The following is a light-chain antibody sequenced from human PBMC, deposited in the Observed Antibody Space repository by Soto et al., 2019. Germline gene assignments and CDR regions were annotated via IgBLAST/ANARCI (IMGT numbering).Light chain of an antibody. CDR2: AAS. Sequence: DIQMTQYPSSLSASVGDRVTITCRASQSISSYLNWYQQKPGKAPKLLIYAASSLQSGVPSRFSGSGSGTDFTLTISTLQHEDLATYYCLQSDSTPWTFGKGTTGEIK. V-gene: IGKV1-39*01. CDR1: QSISSY. CDR3: LQSDSTPWT. J-gene: IGKJ1*01.